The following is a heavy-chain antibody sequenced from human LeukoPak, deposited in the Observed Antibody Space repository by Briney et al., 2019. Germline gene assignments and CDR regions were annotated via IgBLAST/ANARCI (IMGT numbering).Heavy chain of an antibody. J-gene: IGHJ4*02. CDR3: ARGGQPTYYFDY. CDR1: GGSLSGYS. Sequence: SETLSLTCAVYGGSLSGYSWTWIRQPPGKGLEWIGEINHSGSTNYNPSLKSRVTISVDTSKNQFSLKLSSVTAADTAVYYCARGGQPTYYFDYWGQGTLVTVSS. CDR2: INHSGST. D-gene: IGHD1-1*01. V-gene: IGHV4-34*01.